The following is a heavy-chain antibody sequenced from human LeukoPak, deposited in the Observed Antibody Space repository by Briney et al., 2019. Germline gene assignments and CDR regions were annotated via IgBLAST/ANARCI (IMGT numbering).Heavy chain of an antibody. J-gene: IGHJ4*02. D-gene: IGHD3-22*01. V-gene: IGHV3-23*01. Sequence: PGGSLRLSCAASGFTFSSYAMSWVRQAPGNGLEWVSAISGSGGSTYYADSVKGRFTISRDNSKNTLYLQMNSLRAEDTAVYYCAKPTYYYDSSGSRNYYFDYWGQGTLVTVSS. CDR3: AKPTYYYDSSGSRNYYFDY. CDR1: GFTFSSYA. CDR2: ISGSGGST.